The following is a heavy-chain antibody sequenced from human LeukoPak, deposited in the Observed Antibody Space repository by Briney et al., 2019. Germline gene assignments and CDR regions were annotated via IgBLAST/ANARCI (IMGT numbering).Heavy chain of an antibody. Sequence: GGSLRLSCAASGFTFSDHYMDWVRQAPGKGLEWVGRVRNKPNTYTTDYAAPVKGRFTISRDDSKNSLYLQMNSLKTEDTAVYYCTRVRHGDYFDYWGQGTLVTVSS. CDR3: TRVRHGDYFDY. V-gene: IGHV3-72*01. J-gene: IGHJ4*02. D-gene: IGHD4-17*01. CDR1: GFTFSDHY. CDR2: VRNKPNTYTT.